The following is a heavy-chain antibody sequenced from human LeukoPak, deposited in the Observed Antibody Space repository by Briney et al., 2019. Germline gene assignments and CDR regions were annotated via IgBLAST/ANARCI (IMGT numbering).Heavy chain of an antibody. CDR3: ARVSSSSWYRHFDY. D-gene: IGHD6-13*01. V-gene: IGHV3-30*03. CDR1: GFTFSSFG. J-gene: IGHJ4*02. Sequence: GGTLRLSCAASGFTFSSFGMSWVRQAPGKGLEWVAVMSYDGSNKYYADSVKGRFTISRDNSRNTLYLQMNSLGPEDTAMYYCARVSSSSWYRHFDYWGQGTLVTVSS. CDR2: MSYDGSNK.